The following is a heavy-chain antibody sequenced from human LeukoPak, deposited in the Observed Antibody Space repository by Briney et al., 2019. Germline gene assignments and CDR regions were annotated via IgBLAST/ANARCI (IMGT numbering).Heavy chain of an antibody. V-gene: IGHV3-74*01. J-gene: IGHJ4*02. Sequence: GRSLRLSCAASGFTFSIYWMHGVRQAPGKGLVWVSRINSDGSSTSYADSVKGRFTIYRDNAKNTMYLQMNSLRDEDTAVYYCASHGGVDYWGQGTLVTVSS. D-gene: IGHD3-3*01. CDR2: INSDGSST. CDR1: GFTFSIYW. CDR3: ASHGGVDY.